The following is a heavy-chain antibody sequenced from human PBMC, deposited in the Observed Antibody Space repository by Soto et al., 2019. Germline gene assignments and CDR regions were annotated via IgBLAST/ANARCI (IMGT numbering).Heavy chain of an antibody. CDR1: GYTFTSYD. J-gene: IGHJ6*02. D-gene: IGHD6-13*01. CDR3: ARRGYSSSWYYKYYYGMDV. V-gene: IGHV1-8*01. CDR2: MNLNSGNT. Sequence: ASVKGSCKASGYTFTSYDINWLRQASGEELERMGGMNLNSGNTGYAQKFQGRVTMTRTTSITTASTEMSSPRSEDTAACYSARRGYSSSWYYKYYYGMDVWG.